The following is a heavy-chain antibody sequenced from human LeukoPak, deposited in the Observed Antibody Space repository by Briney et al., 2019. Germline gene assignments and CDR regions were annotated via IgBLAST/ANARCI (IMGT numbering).Heavy chain of an antibody. CDR3: ARYCSGGSCYSYNWFDP. J-gene: IGHJ5*02. V-gene: IGHV4-34*01. D-gene: IGHD2-15*01. CDR2: INHSGST. Sequence: SETLSLTCAVYGGSFSGYYWSWIRQPPGKGLEWIGEINHSGSTNYNPSLKSRVTISVDTSKNQLSLKLSSVTAADTAVYYCARYCSGGSCYSYNWFDPWGQGTLVTVSS. CDR1: GGSFSGYY.